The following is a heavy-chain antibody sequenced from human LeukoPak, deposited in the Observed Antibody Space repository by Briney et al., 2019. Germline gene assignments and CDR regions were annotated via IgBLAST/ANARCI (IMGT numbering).Heavy chain of an antibody. D-gene: IGHD3-9*01. J-gene: IGHJ4*02. V-gene: IGHV3-23*01. CDR3: AKEGDILTGYAGFDY. CDR1: GFTFSSYA. Sequence: GGSLRLSCAASGFTFSSYAMSWARQAPGKGLEWVSAISGSGGSTYYADSVKGRFTISRDNSKNTLYLQMNSLRAEDTAVYYCAKEGDILTGYAGFDYWGQGTLVTVSS. CDR2: ISGSGGST.